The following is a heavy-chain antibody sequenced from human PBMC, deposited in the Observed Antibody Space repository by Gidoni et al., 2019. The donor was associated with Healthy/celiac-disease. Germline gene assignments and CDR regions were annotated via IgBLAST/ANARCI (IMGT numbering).Heavy chain of an antibody. CDR3: VREVQNWGHGMDV. D-gene: IGHD7-27*01. CDR1: GYSVSSKSAA. V-gene: IGHV6-1*01. J-gene: IGHJ6*02. CDR2: TYYRSKCDN. Sequence: QVQPQQSGPGLAKPSQTLPRTGGMSGYSVSSKSAAWHWIRQSPSRGLEWLGRTYYRSKCDNDYAVSVKSRITSNADTSKTQFTVRLKYVTPEDKAVYYCVREVQNWGHGMDVWDQGTTVTVSS.